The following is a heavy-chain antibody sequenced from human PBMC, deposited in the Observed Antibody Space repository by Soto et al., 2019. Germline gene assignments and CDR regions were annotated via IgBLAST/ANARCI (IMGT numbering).Heavy chain of an antibody. V-gene: IGHV3-11*06. CDR2: ISXXSXYX. J-gene: IGHJ6*02. D-gene: IGHD1-26*01. Sequence: GSLRLSCAASGFTFSDYYMSWIRQAPGKGLEWXSXISXXSXYXXXAXXXXGRFTISRDNAKNSLYLQMNSLRAEDTAVYYCARYRGYYYYGMDVWGQGTTVTVSS. CDR1: GFTFSDYY. CDR3: ARYRGYYYYGMDV.